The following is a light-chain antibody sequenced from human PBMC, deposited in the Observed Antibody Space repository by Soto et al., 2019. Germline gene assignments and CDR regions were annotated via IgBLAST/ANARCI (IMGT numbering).Light chain of an antibody. CDR3: QQSNNWPYT. CDR2: GAS. Sequence: EIVMTQSPATLSVSPGERATLSCRASQNVSDNLAWYQQKPGQAPRLLIYGASTRATGIPARFSGSGSGTEFTLTISSLQSEDFAVYYCQQSNNWPYTFGQGTKLDIK. V-gene: IGKV3-15*01. CDR1: QNVSDN. J-gene: IGKJ2*01.